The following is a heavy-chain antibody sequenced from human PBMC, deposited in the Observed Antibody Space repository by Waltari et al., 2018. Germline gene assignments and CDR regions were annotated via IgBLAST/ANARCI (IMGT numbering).Heavy chain of an antibody. CDR1: GTRFTNYY. V-gene: IGHV1-69-2*01. CDR2: VDPEDGET. Sequence: EVQLLQSGTELKKPGSTVKISCQVSGTRFTNYYTHRVQQAPGKGPQWMGLVDPEDGETIYAERFQGRVTITADTSTETAFMELSSLTSDDTAVYYCVTALGDRSSASRPFDVWGLGTLITVSS. CDR3: VTALGDRSSASRPFDV. J-gene: IGHJ3*01. D-gene: IGHD3-10*01.